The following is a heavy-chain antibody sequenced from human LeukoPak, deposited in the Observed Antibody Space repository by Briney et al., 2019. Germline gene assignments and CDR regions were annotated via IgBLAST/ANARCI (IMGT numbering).Heavy chain of an antibody. CDR3: ARDYYDSSGYYQEAHWFDP. CDR1: GGTFSSYA. J-gene: IGHJ5*02. Sequence: SVKVSCKASGGTFSSYAISWVRQAPGQGLEWMGRIIPIFGIANYAQKFQGGVTITADKSTSTAYMELSSLRSEDTAVYYCARDYYDSSGYYQEAHWFDPWGQGTLVTVSS. D-gene: IGHD3-22*01. V-gene: IGHV1-69*04. CDR2: IIPIFGIA.